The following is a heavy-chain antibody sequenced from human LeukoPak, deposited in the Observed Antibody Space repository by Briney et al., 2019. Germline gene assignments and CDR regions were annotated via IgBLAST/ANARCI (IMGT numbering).Heavy chain of an antibody. CDR1: GGSISSGSYY. Sequence: PSETLSLTCTVSGGSISSGSYYWSWIRQPAGKGLEWIGRIYTSGSTNYNPSLKSRVTISVDTSKDQFSLKVTSVTAADTAVYYCARAGLSMGGAFDIWGQGTMVTVSS. J-gene: IGHJ3*02. CDR3: ARAGLSMGGAFDI. V-gene: IGHV4-61*02. D-gene: IGHD3-16*01. CDR2: IYTSGST.